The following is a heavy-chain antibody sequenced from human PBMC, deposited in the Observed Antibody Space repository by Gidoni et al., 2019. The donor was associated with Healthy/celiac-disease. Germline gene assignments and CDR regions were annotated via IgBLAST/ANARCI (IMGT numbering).Heavy chain of an antibody. CDR2: IKQDGSEK. D-gene: IGHD3-16*02. V-gene: IGHV3-7*03. Sequence: EVQLVESGGGLVQPGGSLSLSGAASGLTFSIYWQSWVRQAPGQGLEWVANIKQDGSEKYYVDSVKGRFTISRDNAKNSLYLQMNSLRAEDTAVYYCARDPYYDYVWGSYRPHGFDYWGQGTLVTVSS. CDR3: ARDPYYDYVWGSYRPHGFDY. CDR1: GLTFSIYW. J-gene: IGHJ4*02.